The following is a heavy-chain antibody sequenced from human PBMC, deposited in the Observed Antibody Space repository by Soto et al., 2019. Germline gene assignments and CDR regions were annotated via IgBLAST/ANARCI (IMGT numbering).Heavy chain of an antibody. J-gene: IGHJ3*02. D-gene: IGHD3-22*01. Sequence: PSETLSLTCTVSGDSISINTYSWTWIRQSPGKGLEWIGYIYHTGSTYSNPSLKSRLTMSVDKSKNQFSLNLSSVTATDTAVYYCARHGLNGYVSLNAFGIWGPRKMVPGS. CDR1: GDSISINTYS. CDR2: IYHTGST. V-gene: IGHV4-39*01. CDR3: ARHGLNGYVSLNAFGI.